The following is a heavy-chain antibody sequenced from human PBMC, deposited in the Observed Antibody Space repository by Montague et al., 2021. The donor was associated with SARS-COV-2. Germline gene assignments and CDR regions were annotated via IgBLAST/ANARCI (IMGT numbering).Heavy chain of an antibody. J-gene: IGHJ4*02. D-gene: IGHD2/OR15-2a*01. Sequence: TLSLTCTVSGDSITSDVSYWSWIRPPAGKGLEWIGRLYTTGSTNYNPSLKSRLTISLDTSKNQFSLKLSSVTAADTAVYDCARDDFRWDFDCWGQGTLVTVSS. V-gene: IGHV4-61*02. CDR3: ARDDFRWDFDC. CDR2: LYTTGST. CDR1: GDSITSDVSY.